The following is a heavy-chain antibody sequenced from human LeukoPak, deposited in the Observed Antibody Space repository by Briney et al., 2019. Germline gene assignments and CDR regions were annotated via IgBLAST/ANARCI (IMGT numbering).Heavy chain of an antibody. D-gene: IGHD6-6*01. CDR1: GYSFTSYW. V-gene: IGHV5-51*01. CDR3: ARFGGGLTVGIAARRPHYYYGMDV. J-gene: IGHJ6*02. CDR2: IYPGGSDT. Sequence: GESLKISCKGSGYSFTSYWIGWGRPMPGKGVGWMGIIYPGGSDTRYSTSFQGQVTISADTSIRTAYLQWSSLKASDTAMYYCARFGGGLTVGIAARRPHYYYGMDVWGQGTTVTVSS.